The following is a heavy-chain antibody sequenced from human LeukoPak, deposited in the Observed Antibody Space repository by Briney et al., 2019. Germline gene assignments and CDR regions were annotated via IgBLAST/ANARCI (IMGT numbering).Heavy chain of an antibody. J-gene: IGHJ6*03. CDR2: IGTASDT. CDR1: GFTFSSFD. V-gene: IGHV3-13*01. D-gene: IGHD1-1*01. Sequence: GGSLRLSCAASGFTFSSFDMHWVRQPTGQGLEWVSTIGTASDTYYPGSVEGRFTLSRDNAKNSLYLQMNSLTAGDTAVYHCARGPPRGKYYYMDVWGKGTTVTVSS. CDR3: ARGPPRGKYYYMDV.